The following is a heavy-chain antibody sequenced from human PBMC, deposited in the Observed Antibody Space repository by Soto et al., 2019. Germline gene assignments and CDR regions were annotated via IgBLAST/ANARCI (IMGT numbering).Heavy chain of an antibody. Sequence: QVQLVQSGAEVKKPGASVKVSCKASGYTFTSYDISWVRQAPGQGLEWMGWISAYNGNTHYAQKLQGRVTKTTDTSTSPGSMEPRTLRSDDTAVYFCARHAPPAAYWRQGTLVTVSS. V-gene: IGHV1-18*01. CDR1: GYTFTSYD. J-gene: IGHJ4*02. CDR2: ISAYNGNT. CDR3: ARHAPPAAY. D-gene: IGHD2-2*01.